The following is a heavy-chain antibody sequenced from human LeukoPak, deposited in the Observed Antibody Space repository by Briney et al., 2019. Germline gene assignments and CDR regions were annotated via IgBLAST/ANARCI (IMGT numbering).Heavy chain of an antibody. CDR2: ISYDGSNK. CDR1: GFTFSSYG. CDR3: AKDDDSSSWPVFDY. D-gene: IGHD6-13*01. J-gene: IGHJ4*02. V-gene: IGHV3-30*18. Sequence: GGSLRLSCAASGFTFSSYGMHWVRQAPGKGLEWVAVISYDGSNKYYADSVKGRFTISRDNSKNTLYLQMNSLRAEDTAVYYCAKDDDSSSWPVFDYWGQGTLVTVSS.